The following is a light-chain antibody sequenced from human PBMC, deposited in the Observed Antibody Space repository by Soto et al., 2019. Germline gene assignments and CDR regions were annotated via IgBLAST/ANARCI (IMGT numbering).Light chain of an antibody. CDR1: QSVGGN. CDR2: GAS. CDR3: QQYLNWPLT. V-gene: IGKV3-15*01. J-gene: IGKJ4*01. Sequence: EVVMTQSPATLSVSPGERATLSCRASQSVGGNLAWYQQKPGQAPRLLIYGASTRATGIPARFSGSGSGTEFTLTISSLQSEDFAVYFCQQYLNWPLTFGGGTKVDIK.